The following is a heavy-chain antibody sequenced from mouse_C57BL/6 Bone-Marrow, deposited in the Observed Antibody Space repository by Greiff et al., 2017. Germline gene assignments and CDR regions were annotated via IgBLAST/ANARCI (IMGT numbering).Heavy chain of an antibody. V-gene: IGHV10-1*01. CDR1: GFSFNTYA. CDR2: IRSKSNNYAT. Sequence: EVKLVESGGGLVQPKGSLKLSCAASGFSFNTYAMNWVRQAPGKGLEWVARIRSKSNNYATYYADSVKDRFTISRDDSESMLYLQMNNLKTEDTAMYYCVSRSSYDAMDYWGQGTSVTVSS. J-gene: IGHJ4*01. D-gene: IGHD1-1*01. CDR3: VSRSSYDAMDY.